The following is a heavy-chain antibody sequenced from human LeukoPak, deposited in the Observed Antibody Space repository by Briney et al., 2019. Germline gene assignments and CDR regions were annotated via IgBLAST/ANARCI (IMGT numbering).Heavy chain of an antibody. CDR2: MKQDGSEI. CDR3: AREPTGSFDS. V-gene: IGHV3-7*01. J-gene: IGHJ4*02. Sequence: GGSLRLSCAASGFTFSSYWMTWVRQAPGKGLEWVANMKQDGSEIYYVDSVKGRFTISRDNAKNSLYLQMNSLRAEDTAVYYCAREPTGSFDSWGQGTLVTVSS. CDR1: GFTFSSYW. D-gene: IGHD1-1*01.